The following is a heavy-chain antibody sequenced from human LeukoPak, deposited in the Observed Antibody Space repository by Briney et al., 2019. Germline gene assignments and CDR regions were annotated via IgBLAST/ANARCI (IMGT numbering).Heavy chain of an antibody. V-gene: IGHV3-74*01. CDR3: AELTSMVEQY. CDR1: GFTFSSYW. J-gene: IGHJ4*02. CDR2: INSDGSST. D-gene: IGHD3-10*01. Sequence: GGSLRLSCEASGFTFSSYWMHWVRQVPGKGLVWVSRINSDGSSTIYADSVKGRFTISRDNSKNTLYLQMNSLRAEDTAVYYCAELTSMVEQYWGQGTLVSVSS.